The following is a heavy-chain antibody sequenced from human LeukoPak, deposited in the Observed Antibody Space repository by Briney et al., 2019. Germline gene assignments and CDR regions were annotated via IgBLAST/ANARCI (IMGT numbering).Heavy chain of an antibody. CDR1: GFTFRNFA. CDR3: VRRGVGSSCWGDHDY. J-gene: IGHJ4*02. CDR2: IGGSGDKT. D-gene: IGHD6-19*01. Sequence: PGGSLRLSCSASGFTFRNFAISWVRQAPGKGLEWVSTIGGSGDKTFYADSVKGRFTISRDNSKNMLHLQMSSLTGENTALYYCVRRGVGSSCWGDHDYWGQEALVTVSS. V-gene: IGHV3-23*01.